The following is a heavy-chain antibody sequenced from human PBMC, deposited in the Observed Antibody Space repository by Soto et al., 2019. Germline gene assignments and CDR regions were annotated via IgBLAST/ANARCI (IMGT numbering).Heavy chain of an antibody. CDR2: IYYSGST. Sequence: PSETLSLTCTFSGGSISSSSYYWGWIRQPPGKGLEWIGSIYYSGSTYYNPSLKSRVTISVDTSKNQFSLKLSSVTAADTAVYYCARWAAAGKYYYYYGMDVWGQGTTVTVSS. V-gene: IGHV4-39*01. CDR3: ARWAAAGKYYYYYGMDV. CDR1: GGSISSSSYY. J-gene: IGHJ6*02. D-gene: IGHD6-13*01.